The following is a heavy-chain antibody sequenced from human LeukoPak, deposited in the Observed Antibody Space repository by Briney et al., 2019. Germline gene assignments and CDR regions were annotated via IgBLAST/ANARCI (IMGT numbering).Heavy chain of an antibody. J-gene: IGHJ1*01. D-gene: IGHD3-3*01. CDR2: IRSKAYGGTT. CDR3: TRDIKYYDFWSGYY. V-gene: IGHV3-49*04. Sequence: PGGSLRLSCTASGFTFGDYAMSWVRQAPGKGLEWVGFIRSKAYGGTTEYAASVKGRFTISRDDSKSIAYLQMNSLKTEDTAVYYCTRDIKYYDFWSGYYWGQGTLVTVSS. CDR1: GFTFGDYA.